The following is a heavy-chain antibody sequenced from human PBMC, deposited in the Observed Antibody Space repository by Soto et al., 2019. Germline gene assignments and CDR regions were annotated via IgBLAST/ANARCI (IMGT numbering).Heavy chain of an antibody. J-gene: IGHJ6*02. Sequence: PGESLKISCKGSGYSFTSYWIGWVRQMPGKGLEWMGIIYPGDSDTRYSPSFQGQVTISADKSISTAYLQWSSPKASDTAMYYCARHNIGSGWYGGASTGPLKVYYYGMDVWGQGTTVTVSS. V-gene: IGHV5-51*01. D-gene: IGHD6-19*01. CDR1: GYSFTSYW. CDR2: IYPGDSDT. CDR3: ARHNIGSGWYGGASTGPLKVYYYGMDV.